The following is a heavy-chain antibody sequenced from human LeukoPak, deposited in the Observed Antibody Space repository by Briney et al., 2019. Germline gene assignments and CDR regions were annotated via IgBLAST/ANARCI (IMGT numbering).Heavy chain of an antibody. J-gene: IGHJ4*02. D-gene: IGHD1-26*01. Sequence: GGSLRLLCAASGFPFSSYGVIWAPQAPGKGLEWVSAIIGSGDSTYYDDSVKGRFTISRDNSKNTLYLQMNSLRAEDTAVYYCAKGGIVGATPHFDYWGQGTLVTVSS. CDR1: GFPFSSYG. CDR3: AKGGIVGATPHFDY. V-gene: IGHV3-23*01. CDR2: IIGSGDST.